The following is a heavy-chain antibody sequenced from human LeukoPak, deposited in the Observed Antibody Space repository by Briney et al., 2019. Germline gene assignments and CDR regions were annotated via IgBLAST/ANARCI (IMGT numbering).Heavy chain of an antibody. CDR2: TSAHNGDI. CDR1: GYTFTNYG. D-gene: IGHD2-15*01. CDR3: ARGDYCSGGSCYSGSFDC. J-gene: IGHJ4*02. V-gene: IGHV1-18*01. Sequence: GASVKVSCKASGYTFTNYGITWVRQAPGQGLEWMGWTSAHNGDIKYAQKFQGRVTMTTDTSTTTAYMELRSLRSDDTAVYYCARGDYCSGGSCYSGSFDCWGQGTLVTVSS.